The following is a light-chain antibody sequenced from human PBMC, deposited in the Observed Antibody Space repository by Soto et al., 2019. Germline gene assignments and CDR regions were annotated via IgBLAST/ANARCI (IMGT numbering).Light chain of an antibody. CDR2: DAS. Sequence: EIVFTQSPATLSLSPGESATLSCRASQNVRSYLAWYQQRPGQAPRLLIYDASTRATGIPARFSGSGSGTDFTLSISSLEPEDFAVYYCQQRSNWPGTFGGGTKVDIK. J-gene: IGKJ4*01. V-gene: IGKV3-11*01. CDR3: QQRSNWPGT. CDR1: QNVRSY.